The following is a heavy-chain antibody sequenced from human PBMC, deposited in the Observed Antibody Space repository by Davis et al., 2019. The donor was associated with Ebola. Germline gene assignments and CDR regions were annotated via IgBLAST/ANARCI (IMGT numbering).Heavy chain of an antibody. CDR1: GYTFTGYY. Sequence: AASVKVSCKASGYTFTGYYIHWVRQAPGQGLEWMGMINPNDGRTIYAQKFQGRVTVTIDTSINTAYMELDSLRSDDTAVYYCARGHTYGRWDDWFDPWGQGTLVTVSS. CDR3: ARGHTYGRWDDWFDP. J-gene: IGHJ5*02. V-gene: IGHV1-2*02. CDR2: INPNDGRT. D-gene: IGHD1-26*01.